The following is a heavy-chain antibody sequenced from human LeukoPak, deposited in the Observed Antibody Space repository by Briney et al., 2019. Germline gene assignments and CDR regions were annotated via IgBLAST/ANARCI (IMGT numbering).Heavy chain of an antibody. D-gene: IGHD3-10*01. CDR1: GFTFSSYA. J-gene: IGHJ3*02. V-gene: IGHV3-23*01. CDR2: ISGRGGST. Sequence: QSGVSLRLSCAASGFTFSSYAMSWVRQAPGKGLEWVSAISGRGGSTYYADSVKGRFTISRDNSKNTLYLQMNSLRAEDTAVYYCAKDVPYGSGSYYSGWSDAFDIWGQGTMVTVSS. CDR3: AKDVPYGSGSYYSGWSDAFDI.